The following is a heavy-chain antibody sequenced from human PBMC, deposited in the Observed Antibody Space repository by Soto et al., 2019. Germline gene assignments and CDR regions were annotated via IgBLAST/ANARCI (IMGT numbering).Heavy chain of an antibody. V-gene: IGHV4-31*03. D-gene: IGHD5-12*01. Sequence: SETLSLTCTVSGVTVSSDAYYWSWIRQPPGKGLEWIGNIYHTGSTYYSPSLKSRVDISLDRSTNQFSLRLSSVTAADTAVYYCARDRPGYSPGGRGMDVWGQGTTVTVSS. J-gene: IGHJ6*02. CDR1: GVTVSSDAYY. CDR2: IYHTGST. CDR3: ARDRPGYSPGGRGMDV.